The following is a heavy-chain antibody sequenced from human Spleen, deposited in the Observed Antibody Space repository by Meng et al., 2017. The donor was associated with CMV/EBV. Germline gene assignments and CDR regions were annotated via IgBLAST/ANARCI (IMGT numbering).Heavy chain of an antibody. CDR1: GYTFTSYG. CDR2: ISAYNGNT. J-gene: IGHJ4*02. V-gene: IGHV1-18*01. D-gene: IGHD5-12*01. Sequence: QVQRCQSGAGVKKPWASVKVSCKASGYTFTSYGISWVRQAPGQGLEWMGWISAYNGNTNYAQKLQGRVTMTTDTSTSTAYMELRSLRSDDTAVYYCADPIVATTRDYWGQGTLVTVSS. CDR3: ADPIVATTRDY.